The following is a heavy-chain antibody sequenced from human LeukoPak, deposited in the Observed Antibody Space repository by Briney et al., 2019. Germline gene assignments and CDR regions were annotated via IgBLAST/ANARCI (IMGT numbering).Heavy chain of an antibody. CDR3: AKKGATTGDFDY. CDR2: ISGSGGDT. CDR1: GFTFSHFL. J-gene: IGHJ4*02. V-gene: IGHV3-23*01. Sequence: TGGSLRLSCAASGFTFSHFLMTWVRQAPGKGPEWVSAISGSGGDTYYADSVKGRFTISRDNSKNTLYLQMNSLRAEDTAVYYCAKKGATTGDFDYWGQGTLVTVSS. D-gene: IGHD1-26*01.